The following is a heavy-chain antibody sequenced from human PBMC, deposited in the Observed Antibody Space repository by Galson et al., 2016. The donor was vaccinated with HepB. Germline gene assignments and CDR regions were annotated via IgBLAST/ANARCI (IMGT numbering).Heavy chain of an antibody. CDR3: ARGNPSDDDFWSGYPV. V-gene: IGHV1-18*01. CDR1: GHTFTSYG. CDR2: ITPYNANT. D-gene: IGHD3-3*01. J-gene: IGHJ6*02. Sequence: SVKVSCKASGHTFTSYGFSWVRQAPGQGLEWMGWITPYNANTKYARKLQGRVTMTTDTSTSTAYMELRSLRSDDTAVYYCARGNPSDDDFWSGYPVWGQGTTVTVSS.